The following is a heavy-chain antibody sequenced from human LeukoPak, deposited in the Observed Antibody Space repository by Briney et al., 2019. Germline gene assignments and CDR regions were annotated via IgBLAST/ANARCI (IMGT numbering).Heavy chain of an antibody. J-gene: IGHJ4*02. CDR2: INHSGCT. V-gene: IGHV4-34*01. CDR1: GGSFSAYY. D-gene: IGHD2/OR15-2a*01. CDR3: ARGKTRFFREFDY. Sequence: SETLSLTCAVYGGSFSAYYWSWVRQPPGKGLEWFGEINHSGCTNYNPSLKSRVTISVDTSKNQFSLKLSSVTAADTAVYYCARGKTRFFREFDYWGQGTLVTVSS.